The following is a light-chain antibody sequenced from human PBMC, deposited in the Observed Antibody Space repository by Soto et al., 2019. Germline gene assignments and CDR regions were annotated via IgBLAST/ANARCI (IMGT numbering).Light chain of an antibody. CDR1: NSNIGSNV. CDR3: VAWDDSLRGRV. CDR2: FND. Sequence: QSVLTQPPSVSGTPGQRVSISCSGSNSNIGSNVVAWYRHLPGTAPKCHIYFNDQRLSGVPDRISGSKSGTSASLAISGLQSEDEAEYYCVAWDDSLRGRVFGGGTKVTVL. V-gene: IGLV1-44*01. J-gene: IGLJ3*02.